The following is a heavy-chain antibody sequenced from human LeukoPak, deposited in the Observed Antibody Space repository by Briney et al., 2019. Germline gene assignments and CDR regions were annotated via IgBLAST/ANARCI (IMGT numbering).Heavy chain of an antibody. V-gene: IGHV4-4*07. D-gene: IGHD4-17*01. CDR3: AGGPYGDYVGY. CDR1: GGSISSYY. Sequence: PSETLSLTCTGTGGSISSYYWNWNRQPAGKGLEWIGRIYTSGSTNYNPSLKSRVTMSVDTSKTQFSLKLSSVTAADTAVYYCAGGPYGDYVGYWGQGTLVTVSS. J-gene: IGHJ4*02. CDR2: IYTSGST.